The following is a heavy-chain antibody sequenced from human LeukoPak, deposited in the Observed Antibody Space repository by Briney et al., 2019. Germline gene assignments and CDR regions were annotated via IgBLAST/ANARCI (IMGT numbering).Heavy chain of an antibody. J-gene: IGHJ4*02. V-gene: IGHV3-30*03. CDR3: ARMGVAVAGKGY. CDR1: GFIFRGYG. D-gene: IGHD6-19*01. CDR2: ILYDGSDK. Sequence: PGGSLRLSCAASGFIFRGYGLHWVRQAPGKGLEWVAVILYDGSDKYYADSVKGRFTISRDNSKNTLYLQMNSLRAEDTAVYYCARMGVAVAGKGYWGQGTLVTVSS.